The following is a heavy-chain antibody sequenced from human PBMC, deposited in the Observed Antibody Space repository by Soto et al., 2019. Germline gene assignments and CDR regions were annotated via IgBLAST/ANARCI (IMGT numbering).Heavy chain of an antibody. CDR2: ISWNSGSI. V-gene: IGHV3-9*01. CDR1: GFTFDDYA. J-gene: IGHJ6*03. CDR3: AKEEVAAGLERRYYYYYMDV. D-gene: IGHD1-1*01. Sequence: GGSLRLSCAASGFTFDDYAMHWVRQAPGKGLEWVSGISWNSGSIGYADSVKGRFTISRDNAKNSLYLQMNSLRAEDTALYYCAKEEVAAGLERRYYYYYMDVWGKGTTVTVSS.